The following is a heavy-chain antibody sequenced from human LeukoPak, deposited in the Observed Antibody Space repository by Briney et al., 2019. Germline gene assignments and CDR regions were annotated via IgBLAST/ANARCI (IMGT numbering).Heavy chain of an antibody. D-gene: IGHD3-3*01. Sequence: SETLSLTCTVSGGSISSSSYYWGWIRQPPGKGLEWIGSIYYSGSTYYNPSLKSRVTISVDTSKNQFSLKQSSVTAADTAVYYCARAGNTIFGVVISYFDYWGQGTLVTVSS. V-gene: IGHV4-39*01. J-gene: IGHJ4*02. CDR1: GGSISSSSYY. CDR2: IYYSGST. CDR3: ARAGNTIFGVVISYFDY.